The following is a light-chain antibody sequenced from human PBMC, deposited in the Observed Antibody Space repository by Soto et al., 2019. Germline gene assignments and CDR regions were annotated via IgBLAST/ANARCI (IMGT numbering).Light chain of an antibody. J-gene: IGKJ4*01. CDR1: QGISSY. Sequence: DIQLTQSPSFLSASVGDRVTITCRASQGISSYLVWYQQKPGKAPKLLIHAASTLQSGVPSRFSGSGSGTEFTLTISSLQPEDFATYYCQQLNNYPSGFGGGTTVEIK. CDR3: QQLNNYPSG. CDR2: AAS. V-gene: IGKV1-9*01.